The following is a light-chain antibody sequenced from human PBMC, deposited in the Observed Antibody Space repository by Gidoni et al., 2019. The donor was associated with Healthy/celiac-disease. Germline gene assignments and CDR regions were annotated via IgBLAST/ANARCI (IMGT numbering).Light chain of an antibody. CDR3: QQCNSIAHT. V-gene: IGKV1-39*01. J-gene: IGKJ4*01. CDR2: AAS. CDR1: QRISSH. Sequence: DTHMPKSPSSLSASVGDRVTIPCRAIQRISSHLDWYQQKPGKAPKLLIYAASSLQSGVPSRFSGSVSGTDFTLTISSLQPEDVATYYCQQCNSIAHTFGEGTRVEIK.